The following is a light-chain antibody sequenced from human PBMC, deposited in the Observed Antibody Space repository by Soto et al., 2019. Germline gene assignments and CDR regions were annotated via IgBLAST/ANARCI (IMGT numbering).Light chain of an antibody. CDR2: GAS. Sequence: EIVLTQSPGNLSLSPGERATLSCRASQSVSSSYLAWYQHKPGQAPRLLIYGASSRATGIPDRFSGSGSGTDFTLTISRLEPADFAVFYCQQYGTSPRTFGQGTKVDIK. CDR1: QSVSSSY. V-gene: IGKV3-20*01. CDR3: QQYGTSPRT. J-gene: IGKJ1*01.